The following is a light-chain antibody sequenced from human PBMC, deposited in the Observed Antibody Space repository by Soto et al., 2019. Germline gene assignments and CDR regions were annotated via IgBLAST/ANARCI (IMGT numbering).Light chain of an antibody. CDR2: KNN. CDR3: AAWDDSLNGVL. V-gene: IGLV1-44*01. CDR1: SSNIGSNT. J-gene: IGLJ2*01. Sequence: QSVLTQPPSASGTPGQRVTISCSGSSSNIGSNTVNWDQQLPGTAAKFLIYKNNQRPSGVPDRFSGSKSGTSASLAISGLQSEDEADYYCAAWDDSLNGVLFGGGIKLTVL.